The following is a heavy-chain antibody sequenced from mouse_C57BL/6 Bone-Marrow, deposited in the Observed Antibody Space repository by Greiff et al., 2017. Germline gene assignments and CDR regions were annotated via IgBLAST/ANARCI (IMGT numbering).Heavy chain of an antibody. D-gene: IGHD1-1*01. V-gene: IGHV3-6*01. CDR2: ISYDGSN. Sequence: EVQLQQSGPGLVKPSQSLSLTCSVTGYSITSGYYWNWIRQFPGNKLEWMGYISYDGSNNYNPSLKNRISITRDTSKNQFFLKLNSVTTEDTATYYCARDETTVGFDYWGQGTTLTVSS. CDR1: GYSITSGYY. J-gene: IGHJ2*01. CDR3: ARDETTVGFDY.